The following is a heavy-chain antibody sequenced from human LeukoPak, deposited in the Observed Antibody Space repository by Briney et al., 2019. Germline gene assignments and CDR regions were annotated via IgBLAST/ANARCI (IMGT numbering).Heavy chain of an antibody. V-gene: IGHV3-23*01. CDR1: GLTFSSYA. CDR2: ISENGGTT. J-gene: IGHJ4*02. CDR3: AKDYGPKQLVFFDS. D-gene: IGHD6-13*01. Sequence: PGGSLRLSCAASGLTFSSYALSWVRQAPGKGLEWVSGISENGGTTFYADSVKGRFTITRDNSKNTLYVQMNSLRGEDTAVYYCAKDYGPKQLVFFDSWGQGTLVTVSS.